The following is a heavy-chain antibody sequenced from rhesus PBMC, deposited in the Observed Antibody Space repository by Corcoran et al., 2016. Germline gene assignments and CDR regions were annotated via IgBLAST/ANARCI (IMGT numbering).Heavy chain of an antibody. J-gene: IGHJ4*01. CDR1: GGSISSNH. CDR3: ARNPIGCYSGSCIFDS. D-gene: IGHD6-25*01. Sequence: QLQLQESGPGLVKPSETLSLTCAVSGGSISSNHWSWIRQSPGKGLEWIGRLSGSGGSTDYNPSLKSRGTISTDTSNNQFSLKLTSVTAAYTAVYYCARNPIGCYSGSCIFDSWGQGVLVTVSS. V-gene: IGHV4-173*01. CDR2: LSGSGGST.